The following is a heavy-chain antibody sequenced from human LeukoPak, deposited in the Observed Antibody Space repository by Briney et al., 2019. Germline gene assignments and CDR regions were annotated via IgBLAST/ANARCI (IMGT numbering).Heavy chain of an antibody. V-gene: IGHV4-59*01. CDR2: IYYSGST. D-gene: IGHD3-10*01. CDR1: GGSISSYY. Sequence: TSETLSLTCTVSGGSISSYYWSWIRQPPGKGLEWIGYIYYSGSTNYNPSLKSRVTISVDTSKNQFSLKLSSVTAADTAVYYCARDPGSHYYYMDVWGKGTTVTVSS. J-gene: IGHJ6*03. CDR3: ARDPGSHYYYMDV.